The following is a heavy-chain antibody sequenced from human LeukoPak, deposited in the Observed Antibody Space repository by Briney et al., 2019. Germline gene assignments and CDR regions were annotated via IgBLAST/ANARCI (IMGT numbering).Heavy chain of an antibody. CDR2: IYYTGST. Sequence: SETLSLTCTVSGGSISGSGYYWVWIRQPPGKGLEWIATIYYTGSTYYNPSLKSRVTISVDTSKNQFSLKLSSVTAADTAVYYCARDAFPFDYWGQGTLVTVSS. V-gene: IGHV4-39*07. CDR3: ARDAFPFDY. J-gene: IGHJ4*02. CDR1: GGSISGSGYY.